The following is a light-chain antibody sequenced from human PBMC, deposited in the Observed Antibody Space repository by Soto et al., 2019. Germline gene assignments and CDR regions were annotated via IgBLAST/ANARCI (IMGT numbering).Light chain of an antibody. CDR3: QQSYSTLWT. Sequence: DIQLTQSPASLSASVGDRVTITCRASENIGSYLTWYQHQTGTAPRLLIYAASSWQTGVPSRFSGSGSGTDFTLTISSLQPEDFATYYCQQSYSTLWTFGQGTKVDIK. V-gene: IGKV1-39*01. CDR1: ENIGSY. J-gene: IGKJ1*01. CDR2: AAS.